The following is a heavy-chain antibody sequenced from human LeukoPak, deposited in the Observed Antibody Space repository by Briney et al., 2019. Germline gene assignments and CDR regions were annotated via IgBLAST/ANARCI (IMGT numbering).Heavy chain of an antibody. CDR2: IYYSGGT. CDR3: ARHGRTTSGSWYGAFDY. J-gene: IGHJ4*02. D-gene: IGHD6-13*01. V-gene: IGHV4-59*08. Sequence: PSVTLSLTCTVSGGSISSYYWSWLRQPPGKGLEWLGYIYYSGGTSYNPSLKSRATISVDTSKNQFSLRLSSVTASDTAVYHCARHGRTTSGSWYGAFDYWGQGTLVTVSS. CDR1: GGSISSYY.